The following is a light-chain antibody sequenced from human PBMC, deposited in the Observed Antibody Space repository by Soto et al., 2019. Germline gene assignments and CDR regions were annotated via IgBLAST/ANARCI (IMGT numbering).Light chain of an antibody. CDR1: QDISSS. Sequence: DIQMTQSPSSLSASVGVRVTITCQASQDISSSLNWYQQKPGKAPKLLIYDASNLETGVPSRFSGSASGTDFTFTISSLQPEDIGTYYCQQYHNLPITFGQGTRLEIK. CDR3: QQYHNLPIT. CDR2: DAS. J-gene: IGKJ5*01. V-gene: IGKV1-33*01.